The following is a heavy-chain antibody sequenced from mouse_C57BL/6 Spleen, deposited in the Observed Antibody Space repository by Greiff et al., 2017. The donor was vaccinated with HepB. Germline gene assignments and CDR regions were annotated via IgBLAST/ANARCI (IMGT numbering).Heavy chain of an antibody. CDR3: ARLRLGRFDY. Sequence: EVQGVESGGGLVQPGGSLKLSCAASGFTFSDYYMYWVRQTPEKRLEWVAYISNGGGSTYYPDTVKGRFTISRDNAKNTLYLQMSRLKSEDTAMYYCARLRLGRFDYWGQGTTLTVSS. CDR2: ISNGGGST. V-gene: IGHV5-12*01. J-gene: IGHJ2*01. CDR1: GFTFSDYY. D-gene: IGHD4-1*01.